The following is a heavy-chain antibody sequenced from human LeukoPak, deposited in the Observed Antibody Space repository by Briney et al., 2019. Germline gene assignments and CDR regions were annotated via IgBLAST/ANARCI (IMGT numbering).Heavy chain of an antibody. CDR1: GYTFTSYD. CDR3: ASQGIGPYYYYYYMDV. V-gene: IGHV1-8*03. D-gene: IGHD3-16*01. Sequence: GASVKVSCKASGYTFTSYDINWVRQATGQGLEWMGWMNPNSGNTGYAQKFQGRVTITRNTSISTAYMELSSLRSEDTAVYYCASQGIGPYYYYYYMDVWGKGTTVTVSS. CDR2: MNPNSGNT. J-gene: IGHJ6*03.